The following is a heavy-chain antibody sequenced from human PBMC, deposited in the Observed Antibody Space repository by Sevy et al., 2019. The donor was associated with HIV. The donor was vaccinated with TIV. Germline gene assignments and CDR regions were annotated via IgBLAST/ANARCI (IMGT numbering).Heavy chain of an antibody. CDR3: AKRPTAA. J-gene: IGHJ5*02. Sequence: GGSLRLSCAASVFTLSDSGVHWVRQAPGKGLEWVAFIQVDGREKFYNDSVKGRFTISRDSSKNTVYLQMNSLRGEDTAVYYCAKRPTAAWGQGTLVTVSS. V-gene: IGHV3-30*02. CDR2: IQVDGREK. CDR1: VFTLSDSG.